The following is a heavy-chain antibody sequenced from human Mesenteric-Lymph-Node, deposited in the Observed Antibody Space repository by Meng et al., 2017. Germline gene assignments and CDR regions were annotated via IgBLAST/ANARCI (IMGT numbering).Heavy chain of an antibody. J-gene: IGHJ4*02. CDR2: ISYDGTNK. CDR3: MSEIRKAPTGTDY. Sequence: QVQLVESGGGVGQPGRSLRLPCVASGLSFNTHAMHWVRQAPGKGLEWVAVISYDGTNKYYADSVMGRFTISRDNSKSTLFLQMNSLRAEDTAMYYCMSEIRKAPTGTDYWGQGTLVTVSS. V-gene: IGHV3-30-3*01. D-gene: IGHD6-13*01. CDR1: GLSFNTHA.